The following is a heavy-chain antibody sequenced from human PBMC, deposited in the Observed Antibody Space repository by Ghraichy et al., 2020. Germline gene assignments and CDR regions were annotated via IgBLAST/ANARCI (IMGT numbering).Heavy chain of an antibody. CDR3: ARDDGGDLPTTFYC. V-gene: IGHV3-7*01. CDR1: GFTFRNYW. Sequence: GGSLRLSCAASGFTFRNYWMTWVRQAPGKGLEWVANVNHGGNGKYYVDSVEWRFTISRDNAKNALSVQMDSLRAEDTAIYYCARDDGGDLPTTFYCWGQGTPVTVSS. D-gene: IGHD2-21*01. J-gene: IGHJ4*02. CDR2: VNHGGNGK.